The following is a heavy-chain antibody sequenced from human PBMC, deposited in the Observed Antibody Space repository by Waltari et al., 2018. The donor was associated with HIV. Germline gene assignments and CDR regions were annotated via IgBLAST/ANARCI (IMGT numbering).Heavy chain of an antibody. CDR3: ARAVQGYCSGGSCENYFDY. CDR2: IYYSGIT. D-gene: IGHD2-15*01. CDR1: GGSIRSSSYY. J-gene: IGHJ4*02. V-gene: IGHV4-39*01. Sequence: QLQLQESGPGLVKPSETLSLTCTVSGGSIRSSSYYWGWIRQPPGKGLEWIGSIYYSGITYCNPSLKSRVTISVDTSKNQFSLKLSSVTAADTAVYYCARAVQGYCSGGSCENYFDYWGQGTLVTVSS.